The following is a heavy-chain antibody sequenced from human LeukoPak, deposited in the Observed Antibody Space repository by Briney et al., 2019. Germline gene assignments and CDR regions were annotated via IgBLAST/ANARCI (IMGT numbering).Heavy chain of an antibody. Sequence: PGGSLRLSCAASGVTVSSNYMSWVRQAPGKGLEWVSVIYSGGYTFYRDSVKGRFTISRDNSKNTLYLQMSSLRAEDTAVYYCATRNHCTGGSCYFENWGQGTLVTVSS. V-gene: IGHV3-66*01. CDR1: GVTVSSNY. CDR3: ATRNHCTGGSCYFEN. D-gene: IGHD2-8*02. J-gene: IGHJ4*02. CDR2: IYSGGYT.